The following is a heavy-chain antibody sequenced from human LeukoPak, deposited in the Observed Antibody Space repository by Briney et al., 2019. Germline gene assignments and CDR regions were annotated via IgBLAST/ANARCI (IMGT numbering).Heavy chain of an antibody. CDR2: VYYSGTT. CDR1: GGSISLSYYY. CDR3: ARGTLYSGWSYYFDY. Sequence: SETLSLTCSVSGGSISLSYYYWGWIRQPPGKALEWIGSVYYSGTTSYNPSLKSRVIISVDMSKNHFSLRLSSVTAADTAMYYCARGTLYSGWSYYFDYWGQGSQVTVSS. V-gene: IGHV4-39*07. D-gene: IGHD6-19*01. J-gene: IGHJ4*02.